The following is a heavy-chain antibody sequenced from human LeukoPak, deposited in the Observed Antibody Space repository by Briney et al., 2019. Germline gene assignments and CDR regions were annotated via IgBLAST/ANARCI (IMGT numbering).Heavy chain of an antibody. J-gene: IGHJ4*02. CDR1: GFTFSSYA. CDR3: AREIVY. Sequence: PGGSLRLSCAASGFTFSSYAMHWVRQAPGKGLEWVAVISYDGSNKYYADSVKGRFTISRDNSKNTLYLQVNSLRAEDTAVYYCAREIVYWGQGTLVTVSS. D-gene: IGHD3-22*01. CDR2: ISYDGSNK. V-gene: IGHV3-30-3*01.